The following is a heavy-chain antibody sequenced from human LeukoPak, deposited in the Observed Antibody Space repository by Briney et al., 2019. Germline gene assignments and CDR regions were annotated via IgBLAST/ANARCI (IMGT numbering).Heavy chain of an antibody. CDR2: INPNSGGT. J-gene: IGHJ4*02. CDR3: ATEIVGYGDVHYFDS. Sequence: GASVKVSCKASGYTFTVYYMHWVRQAPGQGLEWMGWINPNSGGTNYAQKFQGRVTMTRDTSISTAYMDLSSLRSEDTAMYYCATEIVGYGDVHYFDSWGQGTLVTVSS. CDR1: GYTFTVYY. V-gene: IGHV1-2*02. D-gene: IGHD4-17*01.